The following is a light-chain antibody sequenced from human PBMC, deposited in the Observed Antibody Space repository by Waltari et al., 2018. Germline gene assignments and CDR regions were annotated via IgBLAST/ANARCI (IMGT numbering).Light chain of an antibody. J-gene: IGLJ2*01. V-gene: IGLV2-14*03. CDR1: SSDVGGYNS. CDR2: DVS. Sequence: SVSGSPGQSITISCTGSSSDVGGYNSVSWYQQYPGKAPKLMIYDVSNRPSGVSNRFSGSKSGNTASLTISGLQAEDEADYYCSSYTTSSTLGFGGGTKLTVL. CDR3: SSYTTSSTLG.